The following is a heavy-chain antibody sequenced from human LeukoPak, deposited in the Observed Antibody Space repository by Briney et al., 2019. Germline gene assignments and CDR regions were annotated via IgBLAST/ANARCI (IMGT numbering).Heavy chain of an antibody. CDR1: GYTFTSYD. D-gene: IGHD6-19*01. J-gene: IGHJ4*02. V-gene: IGHV1-8*01. CDR2: MNPNSGNT. CDR3: ARDIIAVAGRAFDY. Sequence: ASVKVSRKASGYTFTSYDINSVRQATGQGLEWMGWMNPNSGNTGYAQKFQGRVTMTRNTSISTAYMELSSLRSEDTAVYYCARDIIAVAGRAFDYWGQGTLVTVSS.